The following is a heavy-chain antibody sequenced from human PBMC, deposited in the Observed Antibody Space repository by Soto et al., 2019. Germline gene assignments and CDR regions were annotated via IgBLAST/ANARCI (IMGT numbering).Heavy chain of an antibody. CDR1: GFTFRNYN. CDR3: AKQLSRRYGSSWYSDY. Sequence: PGGSLRLSCAASGFTFRNYNMNWVRQAPGMGLEWVSVISGSGGSTYYADSVKGRFTISRGNSKNTLYLQMNSLRAEDTAVYYCAKQLSRRYGSSWYSDYWGQGTLVTVSS. D-gene: IGHD6-13*01. V-gene: IGHV3-23*01. J-gene: IGHJ4*02. CDR2: ISGSGGST.